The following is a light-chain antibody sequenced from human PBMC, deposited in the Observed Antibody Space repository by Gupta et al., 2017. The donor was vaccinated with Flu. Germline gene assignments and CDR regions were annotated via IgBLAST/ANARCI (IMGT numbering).Light chain of an antibody. J-gene: IGLJ2*01. Sequence: KATISSSATSSQGGSKNVSWYQQLPRAAPKLLMYNNDTRASGAAARFSGTQYGASASLVIDGLQAEDEGIYFCAQRDDGLDGLVFGGGTRLTGL. CDR1: SSQGGSKN. CDR3: AQRDDGLDGLV. V-gene: IGLV1-44*01. CDR2: NND.